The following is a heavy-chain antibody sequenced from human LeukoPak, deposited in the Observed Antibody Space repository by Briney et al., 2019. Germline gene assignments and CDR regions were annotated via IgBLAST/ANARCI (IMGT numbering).Heavy chain of an antibody. V-gene: IGHV4-59*02. CDR2: INYSGNI. CDR3: ARDFARNSGDYGNDGFDL. Sequence: PSETLSVTCSVSGGSVNLYYWSWIRQSPGKGLEWIGYINYSGNIYYNPSLKNRVTITLDTSKKQVSLRLSSVTAADTAVYYCARDFARNSGDYGNDGFDLWGQGTMVTVSS. CDR1: GGSVNLYY. D-gene: IGHD4-17*01. J-gene: IGHJ3*01.